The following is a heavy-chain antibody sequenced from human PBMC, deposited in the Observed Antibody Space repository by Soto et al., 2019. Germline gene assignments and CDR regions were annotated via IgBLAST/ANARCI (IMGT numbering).Heavy chain of an antibody. J-gene: IGHJ4*02. CDR1: GFTFRGYW. V-gene: IGHV3-74*01. CDR3: AREGTYCISTSCYHFDY. D-gene: IGHD2-2*01. Sequence: GGSLRLSCAASGFTFRGYWMHWVRQAPGKGLVWVSRVSPDGTSTSYGDSVKGRFTISRDNAKNSLYLQMNSLRAEDTAVYYCAREGTYCISTSCYHFDYWGQGTLVTVS. CDR2: VSPDGTST.